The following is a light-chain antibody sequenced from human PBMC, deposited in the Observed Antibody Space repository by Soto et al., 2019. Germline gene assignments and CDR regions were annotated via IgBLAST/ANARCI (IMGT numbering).Light chain of an antibody. Sequence: QSVLTQPRSVSGSPGQSGTISCTGTSSDVGGYNYVSWYQQHPGKAPKLMIYGVSKRPSGVRDRFSGSKSGNTASLTISGLQGEDEADYYCCSYAGSYTYVFGTGTKVTVL. J-gene: IGLJ1*01. V-gene: IGLV2-11*01. CDR3: CSYAGSYTYV. CDR2: GVS. CDR1: SSDVGGYNY.